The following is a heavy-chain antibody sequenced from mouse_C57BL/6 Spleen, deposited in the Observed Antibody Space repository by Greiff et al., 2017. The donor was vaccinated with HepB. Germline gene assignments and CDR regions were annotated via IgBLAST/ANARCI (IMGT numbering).Heavy chain of an antibody. CDR2: IDPSDSET. J-gene: IGHJ1*03. Sequence: VQLQQPGAELVRPGSSVKLSCKASGYTFTSYWMHWVKQRPIQGLEWIGNIDPSDSETHYNQKFKDKATLTVDKSSSTAYMQLRSLTSEDSAVYYCARGGRLRRYFDVWGTGTTVTVSS. CDR3: ARGGRLRRYFDV. D-gene: IGHD2-4*01. V-gene: IGHV1-52*01. CDR1: GYTFTSYW.